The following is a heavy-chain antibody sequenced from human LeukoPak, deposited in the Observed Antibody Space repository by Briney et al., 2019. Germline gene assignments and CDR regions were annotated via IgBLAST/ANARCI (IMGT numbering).Heavy chain of an antibody. D-gene: IGHD1-1*01. CDR1: GGSISSSSYY. CDR3: AQGMGVQDY. CDR2: IYYSGST. J-gene: IGHJ4*02. Sequence: SETLSFTCTVSGGSISSSSYYWGWIRQPPGKGLEWIGSIYYSGSTYYNPSLKSRVTISVDTSKNQFSLKLSSVTAADTAVYYCAQGMGVQDYWGQGTLVTVSS. V-gene: IGHV4-39*01.